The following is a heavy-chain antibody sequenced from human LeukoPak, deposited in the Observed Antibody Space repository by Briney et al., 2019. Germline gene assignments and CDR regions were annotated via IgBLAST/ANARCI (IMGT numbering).Heavy chain of an antibody. V-gene: IGHV4-59*01. CDR2: IYYSGST. D-gene: IGHD2-8*01. J-gene: IGHJ4*02. Sequence: SETLSLTCTVSGGSISSYYWSWIRQPPGKGLEWIGYIYYSGSTNYNPSLKSRVTISIDTSKNQFSLKLTSVTAADTAVHYCARDNGDYFDYWGQGTLVTVSS. CDR3: ARDNGDYFDY. CDR1: GGSISSYY.